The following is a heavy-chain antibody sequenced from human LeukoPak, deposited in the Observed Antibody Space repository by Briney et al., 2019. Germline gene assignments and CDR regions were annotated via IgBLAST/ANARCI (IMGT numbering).Heavy chain of an antibody. Sequence: PGGSLRLSCAASGFTFSSYAMNWVRQAPGKGLEWVSSISSSSSYIYYADSVKGRFTISRDNAKNSLYLQMNSLRAEDTAVYYCARKYSSGIGAFDYWGQGTLVTVSS. CDR2: ISSSSSYI. V-gene: IGHV3-21*01. J-gene: IGHJ4*02. D-gene: IGHD6-25*01. CDR1: GFTFSSYA. CDR3: ARKYSSGIGAFDY.